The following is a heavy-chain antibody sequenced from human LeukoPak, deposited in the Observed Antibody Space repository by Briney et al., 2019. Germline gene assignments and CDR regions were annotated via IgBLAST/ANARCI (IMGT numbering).Heavy chain of an antibody. CDR3: ASLTYYYDSSGYSTFFDY. Sequence: GGSLRLSCAASGFTFSSYSMNWVRQAPGKGLEWVSSISSSGSYIYYADSVKGRFTISRDNAKNSLYLQMNSLRAEDTAVYYCASLTYYYDSSGYSTFFDYWGQGTLVTVSS. CDR2: ISSSGSYI. D-gene: IGHD3-22*01. CDR1: GFTFSSYS. V-gene: IGHV3-21*01. J-gene: IGHJ4*02.